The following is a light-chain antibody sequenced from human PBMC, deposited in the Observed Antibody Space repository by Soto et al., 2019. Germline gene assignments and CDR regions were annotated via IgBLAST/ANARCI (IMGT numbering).Light chain of an antibody. J-gene: IGKJ2*01. CDR3: QQYNEYLYT. CDR1: QSISTW. CDR2: DAS. V-gene: IGKV1-5*01. Sequence: EIQMTQSPSTLSASVGDRVTITCRASQSISTWVAWYQQRPGKAPKVLIYDASNLQSGVPSRFSGSGSGTESTLTISSLQPDDFATYFCQQYNEYLYTFGQGTKLEIK.